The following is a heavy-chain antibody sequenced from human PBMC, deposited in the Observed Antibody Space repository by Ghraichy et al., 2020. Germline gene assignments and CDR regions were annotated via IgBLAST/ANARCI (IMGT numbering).Heavy chain of an antibody. CDR1: GYTFTGYY. D-gene: IGHD3-10*01. J-gene: IGHJ5*02. CDR2: INPNSGGT. CDR3: ARVPMVRGVIRAFDP. Sequence: ASVKVSCKASGYTFTGYYMHWVRQAPGQGLEWMGWINPNSGGTNYAQKFQGRVTMTRDTSISTAYMELSRLRSDDTAVYYCARVPMVRGVIRAFDPWGQGTLVTVSS. V-gene: IGHV1-2*02.